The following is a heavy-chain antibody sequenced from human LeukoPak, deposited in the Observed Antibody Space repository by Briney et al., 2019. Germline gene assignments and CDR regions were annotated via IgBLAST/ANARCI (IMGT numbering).Heavy chain of an antibody. D-gene: IGHD5-24*01. V-gene: IGHV4-39*07. Sequence: SETLSLTCTVSGGSISSSSYYWGWIRQPPGKGLEWIGSIYYSGSTYYNPSLKSRVTISVDTSKNQFSLKLSSVTAADTAVYYCARARMATIKADFDPWGQGTLVTVSS. J-gene: IGHJ5*02. CDR3: ARARMATIKADFDP. CDR1: GGSISSSSYY. CDR2: IYYSGST.